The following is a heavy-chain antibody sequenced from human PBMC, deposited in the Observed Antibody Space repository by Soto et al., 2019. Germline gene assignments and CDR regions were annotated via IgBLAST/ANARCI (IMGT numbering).Heavy chain of an antibody. D-gene: IGHD3-9*01. CDR3: AKTRRSYDILSPYDY. V-gene: IGHV3-30*18. Sequence: GGSLRLSCAASGFTFSSCGMHWVRQAPGKGLEWVAVISYDGSNKYYADSVKGRFTISRDNSKNTLYLQMNSLRAEDTAVYYCAKTRRSYDILSPYDYWGQGTLVTVSS. J-gene: IGHJ4*02. CDR1: GFTFSSCG. CDR2: ISYDGSNK.